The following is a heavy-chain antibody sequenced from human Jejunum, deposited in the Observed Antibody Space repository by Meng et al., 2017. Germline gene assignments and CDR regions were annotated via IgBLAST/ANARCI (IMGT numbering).Heavy chain of an antibody. V-gene: IGHV4-30-4*01. CDR1: GGSISSGDYY. D-gene: IGHD3-9*01. J-gene: IGHJ4*02. CDR3: ASYDLFTGFGFDY. Sequence: QVQLQEPGPGLVKASQTLSLTCTVSGGSISSGDYYWIWIRQPPGKGLEWIGYIYYSGNTYYNPSLKSRVTISVDTPKNQFSLKLSSVTAADTAVYYCASYDLFTGFGFDYWGQGTLVTVSS. CDR2: IYYSGNT.